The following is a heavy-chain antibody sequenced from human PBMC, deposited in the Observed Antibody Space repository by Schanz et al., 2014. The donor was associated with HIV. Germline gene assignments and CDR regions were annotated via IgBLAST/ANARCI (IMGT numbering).Heavy chain of an antibody. CDR2: ISSSSTYI. Sequence: EVQLVESGGGLVKPGGSLRLSCAASGFTFSSYSMNWVRQAPGKGLEWVSSISSSSTYIHYADSMKGRLTISRDNAKNSVDLQMNSLRVEDTAVYYCAREVVSSRGNWFDPWGQGTLVTVSS. CDR1: GFTFSSYS. V-gene: IGHV3-21*01. CDR3: AREVVSSRGNWFDP. J-gene: IGHJ5*02. D-gene: IGHD6-13*01.